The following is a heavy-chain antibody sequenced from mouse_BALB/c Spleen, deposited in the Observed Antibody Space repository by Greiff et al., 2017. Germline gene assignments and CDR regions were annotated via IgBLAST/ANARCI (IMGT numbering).Heavy chain of an antibody. CDR2: IYPGDGDT. Sequence: QVQLQQSGAELVRPGSSVKISCKASGYAFSSYWMNWVKQRPGQGLEWIGQIYPGDGDTNYNGKFKGKATLTADKSSSTAYMQLSSLTSEDSAVYFCARGSNYAMDYWGQGTSVTVSS. CDR3: ARGSNYAMDY. J-gene: IGHJ4*01. V-gene: IGHV1-80*01. CDR1: GYAFSSYW.